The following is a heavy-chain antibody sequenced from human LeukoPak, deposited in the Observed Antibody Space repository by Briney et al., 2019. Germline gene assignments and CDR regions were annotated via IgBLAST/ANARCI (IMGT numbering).Heavy chain of an antibody. V-gene: IGHV3-30*04. CDR2: ISDDGRHN. CDR1: GFTFSTYA. D-gene: IGHD4-23*01. Sequence: GGSLRLSCAASGFTFSTYAMNWVRQAPGKGLEWVAVISDDGRHNYYADSVKGRFTISRDNSRSTLYLQMNSLRTEDTAVYHCVKAGLRWGREYHFDYWGQGSLVTVSS. J-gene: IGHJ4*02. CDR3: VKAGLRWGREYHFDY.